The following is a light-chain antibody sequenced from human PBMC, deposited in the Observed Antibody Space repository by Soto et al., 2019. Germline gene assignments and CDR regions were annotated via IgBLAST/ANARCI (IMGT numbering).Light chain of an antibody. V-gene: IGLV2-14*01. J-gene: IGLJ2*01. Sequence: QSVLTQPASVSGSPGQSITISCTGSSSDVGTQNYVSWYQQHPDKAPKLMIYEVSDRPSGVSNRFSDSKSGNTASLTISGVQAEDEADYYCLSYSSSYTVVFGGGTKLTVL. CDR3: LSYSSSYTVV. CDR2: EVS. CDR1: SSDVGTQNY.